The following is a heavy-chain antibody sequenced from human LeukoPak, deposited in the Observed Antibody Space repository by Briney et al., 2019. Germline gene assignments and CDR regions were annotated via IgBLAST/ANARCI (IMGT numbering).Heavy chain of an antibody. J-gene: IGHJ6*03. V-gene: IGHV1-69*05. Sequence: ASVKVSCKASGGTFSSYAISWVRQAPGQGLEWMGGIIPIFGTANYAQKFQGRVTITTDESTSTAYMELSSLRSEDTAVYYCARGVGPDYYYYYYMDVWGKGTTVTVSS. CDR1: GGTFSSYA. CDR2: IIPIFGTA. CDR3: ARGVGPDYYYYYYMDV. D-gene: IGHD3/OR15-3a*01.